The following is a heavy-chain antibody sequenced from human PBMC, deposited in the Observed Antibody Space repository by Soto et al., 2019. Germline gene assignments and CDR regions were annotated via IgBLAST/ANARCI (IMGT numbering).Heavy chain of an antibody. Sequence: SETLSLTCTLSRSSISSSSYYWGWIRQPPGKGLEWSGSIYYSGSTYYNPSLKSRVSISVDTSKNQFSLKVSSVTATDTAVYYCARHRKDIVLMVDARLGYYYMDAGGRGTTVNVSS. CDR2: IYYSGST. CDR3: ARHRKDIVLMVDARLGYYYMDA. V-gene: IGHV4-39*01. CDR1: RSSISSSSYY. D-gene: IGHD2-8*01. J-gene: IGHJ6*03.